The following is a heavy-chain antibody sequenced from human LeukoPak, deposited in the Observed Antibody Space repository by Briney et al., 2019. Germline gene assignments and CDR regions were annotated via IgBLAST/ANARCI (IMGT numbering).Heavy chain of an antibody. D-gene: IGHD1-26*01. CDR3: ARDGSGWETTS. CDR1: GFTFSSYW. Sequence: GGSLRLSCAASGFTFSSYWMSWVRQAPGKGLEWVANIKQDGSEKYYVDSVKGRFTISRDNARNSLYLQMTSLRAEDTALYYCARDGSGWETTSWGQGTLVTVSS. J-gene: IGHJ5*02. V-gene: IGHV3-7*03. CDR2: IKQDGSEK.